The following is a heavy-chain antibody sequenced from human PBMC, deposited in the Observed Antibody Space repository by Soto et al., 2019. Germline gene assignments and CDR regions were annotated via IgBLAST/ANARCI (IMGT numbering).Heavy chain of an antibody. CDR3: ARDREVYSGGWAFDY. V-gene: IGHV1-18*01. Sequence: ASVKVSCKASGYTFTSYGISWVRQAPGQGLEWMGWISAYNGNTNYAQKLQDRVTMTTDTSTSTAYMELRSLRSDDTAVYYCARDREVYSGGWAFDYWGQGTLVTVSS. J-gene: IGHJ4*02. CDR2: ISAYNGNT. CDR1: GYTFTSYG. D-gene: IGHD6-19*01.